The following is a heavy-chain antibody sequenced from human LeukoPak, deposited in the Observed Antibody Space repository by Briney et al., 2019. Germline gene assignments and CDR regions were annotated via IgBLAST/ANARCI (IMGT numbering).Heavy chain of an antibody. J-gene: IGHJ4*02. CDR1: GDSVSTNSAT. CDR2: TYYRAKWYN. V-gene: IGHV6-1*01. Sequence: SQTLSLTCAISGDSVSTNSATWNWISQSPSRGLEWLGRTYYRAKWYNEYAVSGKNLVKNNPDTSKTQFSLQLNSVTPEDTAVYYCASGSRSAGSGSYYDFDYWGQGTLVTVSS. CDR3: ASGSRSAGSGSYYDFDY. D-gene: IGHD3-10*01.